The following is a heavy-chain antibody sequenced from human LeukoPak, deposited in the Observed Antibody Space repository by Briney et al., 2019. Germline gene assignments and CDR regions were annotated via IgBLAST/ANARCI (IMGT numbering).Heavy chain of an antibody. D-gene: IGHD2-2*02. J-gene: IGHJ4*02. CDR3: ARDIPIGCRSTSCYTAFDY. CDR2: INTYNVNT. V-gene: IGHV1-18*01. CDR1: GYTFTSYG. Sequence: ASVKVSCKTSGYTFTSYGISWLRQAPGQGLEWMGWINTYNVNTNYAQKVQGRVTMTTDTSTSTAYMEQRSLRSDDTAVYFCARDIPIGCRSTSCYTAFDYWGQGTLVTVSS.